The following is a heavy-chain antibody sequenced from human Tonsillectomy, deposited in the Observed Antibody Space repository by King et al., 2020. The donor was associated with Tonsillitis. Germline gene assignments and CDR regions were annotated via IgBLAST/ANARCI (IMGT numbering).Heavy chain of an antibody. D-gene: IGHD3-3*01. CDR2: SSGRSGSP. V-gene: IGHV3-23*04. CDR1: AVIFSNYA. Sequence: VQLVESGGGLVQPGGSLRLSCAASAVIFSNYAMSWVRQAPGKGLEWVALSSGRSGSPYYEDSVKGRFTISRDNSKKTLYMQINSLRVGDTAVYYCAKNSYDFWSGLRSYGMDVWGQGTSVTVSS. CDR3: AKNSYDFWSGLRSYGMDV. J-gene: IGHJ6*02.